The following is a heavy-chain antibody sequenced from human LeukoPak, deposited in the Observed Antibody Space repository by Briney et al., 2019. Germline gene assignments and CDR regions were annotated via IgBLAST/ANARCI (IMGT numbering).Heavy chain of an antibody. J-gene: IGHJ4*02. V-gene: IGHV4-39*01. CDR2: IYYSGNT. CDR1: GGSISSSSYY. D-gene: IGHD5-18*01. Sequence: SETLSLTCSVSGGSISSSSYYWGWIRQPPGKGLEWIGSIYYSGNTYYNPSLKGRVTISVDTSKNQFSLKLSSMTAADTAVYYCARQVTYGYAYGYYFDFWGQGALVTVSS. CDR3: ARQVTYGYAYGYYFDF.